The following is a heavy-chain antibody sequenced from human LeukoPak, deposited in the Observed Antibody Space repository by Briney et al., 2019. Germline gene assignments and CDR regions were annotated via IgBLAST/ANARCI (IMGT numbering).Heavy chain of an antibody. CDR3: ARDAWGSYRYPPYY. D-gene: IGHD3-16*02. V-gene: IGHV3-11*06. CDR2: ISSSSSYT. Sequence: PGGSLRLSCAASGFTFSDYYMSWIRQAPGKGLEWVSYISSSSSYTNYADSVKGRFTISRDNAKNSLYLQMNSLRAEDTAVYYCARDAWGSYRYPPYYWGQGTLVTVSS. J-gene: IGHJ4*02. CDR1: GFTFSDYY.